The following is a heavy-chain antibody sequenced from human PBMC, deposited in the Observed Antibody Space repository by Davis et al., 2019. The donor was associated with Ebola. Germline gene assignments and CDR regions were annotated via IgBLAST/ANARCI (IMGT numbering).Heavy chain of an antibody. V-gene: IGHV1-69*13. Sequence: SLMVSCNASAGSVNTNAINWVRQAPGQGREWMGGIIPIFGTANYAQRFQGRVTITADESTSTAYMELTNLRSDDTAVYYCATDPMRRCTNGECYSYYYYMDVWGRGTTVTVSS. CDR3: ATDPMRRCTNGECYSYYYYMDV. CDR1: AGSVNTNA. J-gene: IGHJ6*03. D-gene: IGHD2-8*01. CDR2: IIPIFGTA.